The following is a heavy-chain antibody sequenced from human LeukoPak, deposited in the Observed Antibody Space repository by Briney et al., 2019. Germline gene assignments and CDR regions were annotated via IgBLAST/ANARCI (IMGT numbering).Heavy chain of an antibody. CDR2: IYSGGNT. J-gene: IGHJ4*02. CDR1: GFTVSSNY. D-gene: IGHD3-10*01. Sequence: GGSLRLSCAASGFTVSSNYMSWVRQAPGKGLEWVSVIYSGGNTYYADSVKGRFTISRDNSKSTLYIQMNSLRAEDTAVYYCARAKPKNMVRGLIMRRESRYYIHYWGQGTLVTVSS. V-gene: IGHV3-53*01. CDR3: ARAKPKNMVRGLIMRRESRYYIHY.